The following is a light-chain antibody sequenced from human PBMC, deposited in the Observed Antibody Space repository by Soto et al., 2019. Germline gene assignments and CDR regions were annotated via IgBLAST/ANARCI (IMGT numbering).Light chain of an antibody. CDR2: AAS. V-gene: IGKV3-20*01. Sequence: EIVLTQSPGTLSLSQGGRVTLSCRASQSVHNNYLAWYQQKPGQAPRLLIFAASGRATGIPDRFSGSGSDTDFTLTISRLQPEDSAVYYCQQYGSSAPITFGQGTRLEIE. J-gene: IGKJ5*01. CDR3: QQYGSSAPIT. CDR1: QSVHNNY.